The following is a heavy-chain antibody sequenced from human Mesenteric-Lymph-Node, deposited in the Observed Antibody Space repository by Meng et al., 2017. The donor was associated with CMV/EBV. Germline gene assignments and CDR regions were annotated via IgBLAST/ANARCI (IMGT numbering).Heavy chain of an antibody. Sequence: GESLKISCEVSGFTLVDFGMNWVRQAPGKGLEWVSSISSSSSYIYYADSVKGRFTISRDNAKNSLYLQMNSLRAEDTAVYYCARAGSYYYGMDVWGQGTTVTVSS. J-gene: IGHJ6*02. CDR2: ISSSSSYI. CDR1: GFTLVDFG. CDR3: ARAGSYYYGMDV. D-gene: IGHD2-15*01. V-gene: IGHV3-21*01.